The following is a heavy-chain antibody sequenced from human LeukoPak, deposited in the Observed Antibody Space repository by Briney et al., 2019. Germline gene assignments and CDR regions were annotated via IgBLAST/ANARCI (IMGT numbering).Heavy chain of an antibody. CDR2: IIPILGIA. V-gene: IGHV1-69*04. Sequence: SVKVSCKASGGTFSSYAISWVRQAPGQGLEWMGRIIPILGIANYAQKFQGRVTITADKSTSTAYMELSSLRSDDTAVYYCAINRYGAGFDIWGQGTKVTVSS. J-gene: IGHJ3*02. CDR1: GGTFSSYA. CDR3: AINRYGAGFDI. D-gene: IGHD4/OR15-4a*01.